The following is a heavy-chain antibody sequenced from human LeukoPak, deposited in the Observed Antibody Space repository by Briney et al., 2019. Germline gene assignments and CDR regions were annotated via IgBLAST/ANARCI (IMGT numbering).Heavy chain of an antibody. J-gene: IGHJ4*02. CDR3: AKDRAPATIVVVITRIDY. CDR2: ISGSGGST. D-gene: IGHD3-22*01. Sequence: GGSLRLSCAASGFIFSSYAMSWVRQAPGKGLGWVSAISGSGGSTYYADSVKGRFTISRDNSKNTLYLQMNSLRAEDTAVYYCAKDRAPATIVVVITRIDYWGQGTLVTVSS. V-gene: IGHV3-23*01. CDR1: GFIFSSYA.